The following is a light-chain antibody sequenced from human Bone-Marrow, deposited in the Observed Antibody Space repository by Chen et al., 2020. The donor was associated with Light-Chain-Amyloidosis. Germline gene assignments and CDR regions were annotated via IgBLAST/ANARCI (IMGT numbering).Light chain of an antibody. CDR3: QSADSSGTYEVI. J-gene: IGLJ2*01. CDR2: RDT. CDR1: DLPTKY. Sequence: SYELTQPPSVSVSPGQTARITCSGDDLPTKYAYWYQQKPGQAPVLVIHRDTERPSGISERFSGSSSGTAATWPISGVQAEDEADYHCQSADSSGTYEVIFGGGTKLTVL. V-gene: IGLV3-25*03.